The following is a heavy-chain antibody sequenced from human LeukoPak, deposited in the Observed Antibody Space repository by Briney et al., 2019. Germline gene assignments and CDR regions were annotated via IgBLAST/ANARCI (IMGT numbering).Heavy chain of an antibody. CDR3: ARQSGITMIVVVIHDAFDI. J-gene: IGHJ3*02. D-gene: IGHD3-22*01. CDR2: IYYSGST. CDR1: DDSITMYY. V-gene: IGHV4-39*01. Sequence: SETLSLTCSVSDDSITMYYWTWIRQPPGKGLEWIGSIYYSGSTYYNPSLKSRVTISVDTSKNQFSLKLSSVTAADTAVYYCARQSGITMIVVVIHDAFDIWGQGTMVTVSS.